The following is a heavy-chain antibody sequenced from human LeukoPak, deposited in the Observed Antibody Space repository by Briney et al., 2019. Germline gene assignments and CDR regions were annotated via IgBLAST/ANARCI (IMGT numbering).Heavy chain of an antibody. D-gene: IGHD3-22*01. J-gene: IGHJ3*02. CDR3: AKAGPGTMTFDAFDI. CDR1: AFTFTNYV. V-gene: IGHV3-23*01. CDR2: IIASGERT. Sequence: GGSLRLSCPASAFTFTNYVMSWIRQAPGKGLEWVSTIIASGERTYHADSVRGRFTISTDNSKNTLHLHMNRLRADDTAVYYCAKAGPGTMTFDAFDIWGQGTVVTVSS.